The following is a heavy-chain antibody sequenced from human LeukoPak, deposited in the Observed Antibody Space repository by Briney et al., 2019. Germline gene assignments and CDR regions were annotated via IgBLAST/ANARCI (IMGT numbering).Heavy chain of an antibody. CDR3: ARGSVLLWFGELFGAFDI. CDR1: GGSISSGGYY. D-gene: IGHD3-10*01. J-gene: IGHJ3*02. V-gene: IGHV4-31*03. CDR2: IYYSGST. Sequence: PSQTLSLTCTVSGGSISSGGYYWSWIRQLPGKGLEWIGYIYYSGSTYYNPSLKSRVTISVDTSKNQFSLKLSSVTAADTAVYYCARGSVLLWFGELFGAFDIWGQGTMVTVSS.